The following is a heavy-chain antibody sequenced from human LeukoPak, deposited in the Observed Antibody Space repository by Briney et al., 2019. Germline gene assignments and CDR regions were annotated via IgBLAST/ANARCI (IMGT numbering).Heavy chain of an antibody. D-gene: IGHD5-18*01. CDR1: GGSISSYY. CDR3: ARGPRGYSYGYEDY. Sequence: PSQTLSLTCTVSGGSISSYYWSWIRQPPGKGLEWIGYIYYSGSTNYNPSLKSRVTISVDTSKNQFSLKLSSVTAADTAVYYCARGPRGYSYGYEDYWGQGTLVTVSS. J-gene: IGHJ4*02. V-gene: IGHV4-59*01. CDR2: IYYSGST.